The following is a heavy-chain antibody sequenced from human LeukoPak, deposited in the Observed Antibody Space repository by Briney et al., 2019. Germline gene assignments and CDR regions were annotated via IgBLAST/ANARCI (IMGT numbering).Heavy chain of an antibody. Sequence: SETLSLTCTVSGGSISSYYWSWIRQPPGKGLEWIGYIYYSGSTNYNPSLKSRVTISVDTSKNQFSLKLSSVTAADTAVYYCARRYCSGGTCYGDYWGQGTLVTVS. CDR2: IYYSGST. J-gene: IGHJ4*02. V-gene: IGHV4-59*08. CDR3: ARRYCSGGTCYGDY. CDR1: GGSISSYY. D-gene: IGHD2-15*01.